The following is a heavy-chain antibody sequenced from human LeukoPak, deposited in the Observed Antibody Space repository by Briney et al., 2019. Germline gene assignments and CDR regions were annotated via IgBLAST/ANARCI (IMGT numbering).Heavy chain of an antibody. CDR2: IYYSGSS. CDR1: GGSISSSSDY. D-gene: IGHD3-22*01. J-gene: IGHJ3*01. Sequence: SSETLSLTCTVSGGSISSSSDYWGWIRRPPGKGLEWIGSIYYSGSSYYNPSLKSRVTMSVDTSKNQFSLRLRSVTAADTAVYYCARDSSAMIVMLMNDAFDVWGQGAMVSVSS. CDR3: ARDSSAMIVMLMNDAFDV. V-gene: IGHV4-39*07.